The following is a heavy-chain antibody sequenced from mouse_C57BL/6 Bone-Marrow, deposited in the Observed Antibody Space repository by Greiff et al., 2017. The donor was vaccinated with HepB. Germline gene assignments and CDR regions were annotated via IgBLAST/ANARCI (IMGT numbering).Heavy chain of an antibody. CDR2: IWTGGGT. V-gene: IGHV2-9-1*01. J-gene: IGHJ1*03. Sequence: VQLQQSGPGLVAPSQSLSITCTVSGFSLTSYAISWVRPPPGKGLEWLGVIWTGGGTNYNSALKSRLSISKDNSKSQVFLKMNSLQTDDTARYYCASGWLLRYWDFDVWGTGTTVTVSS. CDR1: GFSLTSYA. D-gene: IGHD2-3*01. CDR3: ASGWLLRYWDFDV.